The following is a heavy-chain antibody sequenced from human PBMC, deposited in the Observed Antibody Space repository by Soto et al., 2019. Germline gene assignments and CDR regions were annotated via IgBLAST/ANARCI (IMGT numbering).Heavy chain of an antibody. CDR3: AKVVGSGWYGVAFDI. Sequence: LKISYAASGFTFSSYGMHWVRQAPGKGLEWVAVISYDGSNKYYADSVKGRFTISRDNSKNTLYLQMNSPRAEDTAVYYCAKVVGSGWYGVAFDIWGQGTMVTVSS. D-gene: IGHD6-19*01. V-gene: IGHV3-30*18. J-gene: IGHJ3*02. CDR1: GFTFSSYG. CDR2: ISYDGSNK.